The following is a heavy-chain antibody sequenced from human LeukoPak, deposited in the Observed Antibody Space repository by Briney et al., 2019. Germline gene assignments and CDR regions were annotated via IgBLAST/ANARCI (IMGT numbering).Heavy chain of an antibody. CDR2: ISAYNGNT. CDR1: GYTFTSYG. CDR3: ARGYCSSTSCYAVPYFDY. V-gene: IGHV1-18*04. D-gene: IGHD2-2*01. Sequence: ASVKVSCKASGYTFTSYGISWVRQAPGQGLGWMGWISAYNGNTNYAQKLQGRVTMTTDTSTSTAYMELRSLRSDDTAVYYCARGYCSSTSCYAVPYFDYWGQGTLVTVSS. J-gene: IGHJ4*02.